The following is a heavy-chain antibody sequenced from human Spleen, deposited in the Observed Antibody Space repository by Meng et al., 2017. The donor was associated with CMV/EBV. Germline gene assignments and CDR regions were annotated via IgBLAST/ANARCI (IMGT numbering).Heavy chain of an antibody. D-gene: IGHD1-7*01. CDR2: INGDGRST. V-gene: IGHV3-74*01. CDR3: ARDYWGTADY. J-gene: IGHJ4*02. CDR1: GFTFNNYW. Sequence: GGSLRLSCVVSGFTFNNYWMHWVRQAPGKGLVWVSRINGDGRSTNYGDSVKGRFTISRDNAKNTLYLQMNNLRAEDTAVYYCARDYWGTADYWGQGTVVTVSS.